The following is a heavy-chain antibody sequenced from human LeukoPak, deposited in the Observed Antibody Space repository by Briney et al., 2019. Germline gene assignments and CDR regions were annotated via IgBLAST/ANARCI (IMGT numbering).Heavy chain of an antibody. CDR3: ARGGYCSSTSCYTGDWFDP. Sequence: GATVKVSCKASGYTFTSYDINWVRQATGQGPEWMGWMNPNSGNTGYAQKFQGRVTITRNTSISTAYMELSSLRSEDTAVYYCARGGYCSSTSCYTGDWFDPWGQGTLVTVSS. D-gene: IGHD2-2*02. V-gene: IGHV1-8*03. J-gene: IGHJ5*02. CDR1: GYTFTSYD. CDR2: MNPNSGNT.